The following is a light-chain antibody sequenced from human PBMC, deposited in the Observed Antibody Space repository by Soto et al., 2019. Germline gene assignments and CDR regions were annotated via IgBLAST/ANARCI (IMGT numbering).Light chain of an antibody. Sequence: EIVMKQSSGTLSWAPVERVNLSCMASQSIETNYLSWYQQKPGQAPRLLFYHASRRATGTPDRFSGSGSGTDFTLTISSLEPEDFAVYYCQKRSNWPLNCGGGNKGAIK. CDR3: QKRSNWPLN. CDR2: HAS. V-gene: IGKV3D-20*02. CDR1: QSIETNY. J-gene: IGKJ4*01.